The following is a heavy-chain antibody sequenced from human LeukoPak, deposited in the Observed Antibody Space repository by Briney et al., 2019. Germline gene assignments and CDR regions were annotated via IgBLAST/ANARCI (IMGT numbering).Heavy chain of an antibody. J-gene: IGHJ4*02. CDR2: IYYSGST. CDR3: ARGPTDYYGSGSYYYIDY. V-gene: IGHV4-31*03. Sequence: SETLSLTCTVSGGSISSGGYYWSWIRQHPGKGLEWIGYIYYSGSTYYNPSLKSRVTISVDTSKNQFSLKLSSVTAADTAVYYCARGPTDYYGSGSYYYIDYWGQGTLVTVSS. D-gene: IGHD3-10*01. CDR1: GGSISSGGYY.